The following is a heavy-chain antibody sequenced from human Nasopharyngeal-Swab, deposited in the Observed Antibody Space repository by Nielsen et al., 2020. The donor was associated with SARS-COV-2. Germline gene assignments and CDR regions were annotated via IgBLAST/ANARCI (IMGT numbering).Heavy chain of an antibody. J-gene: IGHJ4*02. CDR1: GFTFSSYW. D-gene: IGHD4/OR15-4a*01. CDR3: TRWAYGAENAFDY. V-gene: IGHV3-74*01. Sequence: GESLKISCAASGFTFSSYWMHWVRQAPGKGLVWVSRINSDGSSTTYADSVKGRFTISRDNAENTVYLQMNSLRVEDMAVYYCTRWAYGAENAFDYWGQGTLVTVSS. CDR2: INSDGSST.